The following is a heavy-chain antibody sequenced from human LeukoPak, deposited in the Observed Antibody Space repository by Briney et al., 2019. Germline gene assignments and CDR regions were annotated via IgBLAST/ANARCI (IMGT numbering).Heavy chain of an antibody. D-gene: IGHD6-13*01. Sequence: ASVKVSCKASGYTFTSYYMHWVRQAPGQGLEWMGIINPSGGSTSYAQKFQGRVTMTRDTSISTAYMELSRLRSDDTAVYYCARSPHNQLVNDYWGQGTLVTVSS. CDR1: GYTFTSYY. CDR2: INPSGGST. V-gene: IGHV1-46*01. CDR3: ARSPHNQLVNDY. J-gene: IGHJ4*02.